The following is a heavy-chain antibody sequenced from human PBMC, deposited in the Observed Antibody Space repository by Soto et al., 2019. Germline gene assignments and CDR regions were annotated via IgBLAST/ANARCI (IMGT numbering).Heavy chain of an antibody. J-gene: IGHJ4*02. CDR2: ISSSSTI. CDR1: GLTFSSYS. V-gene: IGHV3-48*01. D-gene: IGHD4-17*01. Sequence: GGSLRLSCAASGLTFSSYSMNWVRQAPGKGLEWVSYISSSSTIYYADSVKGRFTISRDNAKNSLYLQMNSLRAEDTAVYYCARVTTVVTPGYWGQGTLVTVSS. CDR3: ARVTTVVTPGY.